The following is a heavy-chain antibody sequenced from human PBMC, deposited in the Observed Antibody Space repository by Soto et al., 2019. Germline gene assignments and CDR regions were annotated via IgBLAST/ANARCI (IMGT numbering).Heavy chain of an antibody. CDR1: GFSLSTSGVG. J-gene: IGHJ6*02. V-gene: IGHV2-5*02. CDR2: IYWDDDK. CDR3: AHRPEIDSPMDV. Sequence: QITLKESGPTLVKPTQTLTLTCTFSGFSLSTSGVGVGWFRQPPGKALEWLALIYWDDDKRYSPSLRSRLTFTQDTSKSLVVLTMTNMDPVDTATYCCAHRPEIDSPMDVWGQGTTVTVSS.